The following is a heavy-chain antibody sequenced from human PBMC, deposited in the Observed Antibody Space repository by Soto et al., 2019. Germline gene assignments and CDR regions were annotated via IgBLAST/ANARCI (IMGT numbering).Heavy chain of an antibody. CDR1: VGSINSSIYF. V-gene: IGHV4-39*01. D-gene: IGHD6-19*01. J-gene: IGHJ5*02. CDR2: IYYSGST. CDR3: ARHYSSGSRNWFDP. Sequence: LSLTCSVSVGSINSSIYFWCWVRQPPGKGLEWIGSIYYSGSTYYNPSLRSRVTISVDTSKNQFSLKLSSVTAADTAVFYCARHYSSGSRNWFDPWGQGTLVTVSS.